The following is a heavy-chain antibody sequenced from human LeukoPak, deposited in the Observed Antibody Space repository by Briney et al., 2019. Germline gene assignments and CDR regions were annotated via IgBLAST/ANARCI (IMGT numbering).Heavy chain of an antibody. CDR3: AKDPATIVGAFSWFDP. Sequence: PGGSLRLSCAASGFTVSSNYMSWVRQAPGKGLEWVSVIYSGGSTYYADSVKGRFTISRDNSKNTLYLQMNSLRAEDTAVYYCAKDPATIVGAFSWFDPWGQGTLVTVSS. V-gene: IGHV3-66*02. CDR2: IYSGGST. J-gene: IGHJ5*02. D-gene: IGHD1-26*01. CDR1: GFTVSSNY.